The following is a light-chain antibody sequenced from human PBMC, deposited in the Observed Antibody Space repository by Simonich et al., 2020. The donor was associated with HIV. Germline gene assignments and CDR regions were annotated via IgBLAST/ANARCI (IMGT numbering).Light chain of an antibody. CDR2: AAS. J-gene: IGKJ2*02. CDR3: QQSYSTRGT. V-gene: IGKV1-39*01. Sequence: DIQMTQSPSSLSASVGDRVTITCRASQSISSYLNWYQQKPGKAPKLLIYAASSLPSGVPSRFSGSGSGTDFTLTISSLQPEDFATYYCQQSYSTRGTFGQGTKLEIK. CDR1: QSISSY.